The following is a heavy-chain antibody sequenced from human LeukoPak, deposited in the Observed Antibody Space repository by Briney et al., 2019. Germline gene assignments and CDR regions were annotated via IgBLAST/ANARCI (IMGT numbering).Heavy chain of an antibody. V-gene: IGHV3-23*01. Sequence: PGGSLRLSCAASGFTFSSYGMSWVRQAPGKGLEWVSAISGGGGSTYYADSVKGRFTISRDNSKNTLYLQMNSLRAEDTAVYYCARGLATMVRGVIIPWGYMDVWGKGTTVTIS. CDR1: GFTFSSYG. J-gene: IGHJ6*03. CDR3: ARGLATMVRGVIIPWGYMDV. D-gene: IGHD3-10*01. CDR2: ISGGGGST.